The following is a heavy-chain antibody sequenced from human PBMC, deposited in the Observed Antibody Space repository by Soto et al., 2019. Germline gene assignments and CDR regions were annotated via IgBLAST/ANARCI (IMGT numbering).Heavy chain of an antibody. CDR2: ISSSSYI. CDR1: GFTFSSYS. J-gene: IGHJ4*02. Sequence: GGSLRLSCAASGFTFSSYSMNWVRQAPGKGLEWVSSISSSSYIYYADSVKGRFTISRDNAENSLYLQMNSLRAEDTAVYYCARDPSDSGYDPFDYWGQGTLVTVSS. V-gene: IGHV3-21*01. D-gene: IGHD5-12*01. CDR3: ARDPSDSGYDPFDY.